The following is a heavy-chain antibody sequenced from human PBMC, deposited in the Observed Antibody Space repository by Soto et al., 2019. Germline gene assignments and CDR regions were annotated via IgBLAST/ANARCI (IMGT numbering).Heavy chain of an antibody. V-gene: IGHV4-39*01. J-gene: IGHJ4*02. D-gene: IGHD5-18*01. Sequence: PSETLSLTCTVSGGSISSSSYYWGWIRQPPGKGLEWIGSIYYSGSTYYNPSLKSRVTISVDTSKNQFSLKLSSVTAADTAGYYCARTRRGYSYGYSIYYFDYWGQGTLVTVSS. CDR3: ARTRRGYSYGYSIYYFDY. CDR2: IYYSGST. CDR1: GGSISSSSYY.